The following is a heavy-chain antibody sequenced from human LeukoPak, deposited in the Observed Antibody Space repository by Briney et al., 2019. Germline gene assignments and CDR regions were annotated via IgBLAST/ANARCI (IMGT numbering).Heavy chain of an antibody. CDR1: GGSISSGSYY. CDR3: ARGPIVGATQGWFDP. J-gene: IGHJ5*02. CDR2: IYTSGST. V-gene: IGHV4-61*02. D-gene: IGHD1-26*01. Sequence: SQTLSLTCTVSGGSISSGSYYWSWIRQPAGKGLEWIGRIYTSGSTNYNPSLKSRVTISVDTSKNQFSLKLSSVTAADTAVYYCARGPIVGATQGWFDPWGQGTLVTVSS.